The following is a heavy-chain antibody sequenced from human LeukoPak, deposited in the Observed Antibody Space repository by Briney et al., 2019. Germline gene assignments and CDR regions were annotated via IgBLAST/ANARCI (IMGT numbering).Heavy chain of an antibody. Sequence: ASVKVSCKASGGTFSSYAISWVRQAPGQGLEWMGWISAYNGNTNYAQKPQGRVTMTTDTSTSTAYMELRSLRSDDTAVYYCARDRITMVRGVREMLFDYWGQGTLVTVSS. D-gene: IGHD3-10*01. V-gene: IGHV1-18*01. CDR1: GGTFSSYA. CDR2: ISAYNGNT. J-gene: IGHJ4*02. CDR3: ARDRITMVRGVREMLFDY.